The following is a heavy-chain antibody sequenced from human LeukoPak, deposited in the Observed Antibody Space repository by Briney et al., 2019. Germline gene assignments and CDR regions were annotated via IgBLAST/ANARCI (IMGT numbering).Heavy chain of an antibody. CDR2: INHSGST. D-gene: IGHD2/OR15-2a*01. CDR1: GGSFSGYY. Sequence: SETLSLTCAVYGGSFSGYYWSWIRQPPGKGLEWIGEINHSGSTNYNPSLKSRVTISVDTSKNQFSLKLSSVTAADTAVYYCASEVSSMDHDAFDIWGQGTMVTVSS. V-gene: IGHV4-34*01. J-gene: IGHJ3*02. CDR3: ASEVSSMDHDAFDI.